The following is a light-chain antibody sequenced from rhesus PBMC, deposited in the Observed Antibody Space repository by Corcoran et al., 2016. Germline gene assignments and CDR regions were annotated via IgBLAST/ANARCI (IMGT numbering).Light chain of an antibody. J-gene: IGKJ1*01. CDR2: EAS. Sequence: DIQMTQSPSSLSASVGDRVTITCRASQGITNDLAWYQQKTGKTPKLLIYEASSLQSGIPSRFSGSGSGTDVTLTISSLQSEDFATYYCQHYYSTPWTFGQGTKVEIK. CDR3: QHYYSTPWT. CDR1: QGITND. V-gene: IGKV1-21*01.